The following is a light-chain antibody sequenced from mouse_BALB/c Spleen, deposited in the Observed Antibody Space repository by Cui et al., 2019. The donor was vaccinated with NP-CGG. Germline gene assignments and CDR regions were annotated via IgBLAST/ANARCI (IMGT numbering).Light chain of an antibody. V-gene: IGLV1*01. CDR1: IGAVTTNNY. J-gene: IGLJ1*01. Sequence: QAVETQESAPTTSPGETVTLTCRSSIGAVTTNNYANWVQEKPDHLFTGLIGGTNNRVPGVPARFSGSLIGDKAALTITGAQTEDEAIYFCALWYSNHWVFGGGTKLTVL. CDR2: GTN. CDR3: ALWYSNHWV.